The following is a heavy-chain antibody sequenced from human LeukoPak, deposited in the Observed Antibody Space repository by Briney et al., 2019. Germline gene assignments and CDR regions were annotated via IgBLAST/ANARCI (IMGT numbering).Heavy chain of an antibody. V-gene: IGHV4-30-4*01. D-gene: IGHD4-17*01. CDR2: IYYSGST. CDR3: ARGGDYPDY. CDR1: GGSFSGYY. Sequence: SETLSLTCAVYGGSFSGYYWSWIRQPPGKGLEWIGYIYYSGSTYYNPSLKSRVTISVDTSKNQFSLKLSSVTAADTAVYYCARGGDYPDYWGQGTLVTVSS. J-gene: IGHJ4*02.